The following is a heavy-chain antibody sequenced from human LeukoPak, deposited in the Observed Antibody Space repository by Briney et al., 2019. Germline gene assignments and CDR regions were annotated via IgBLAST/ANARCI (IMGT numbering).Heavy chain of an antibody. J-gene: IGHJ4*02. CDR1: GFTFSSYA. CDR2: ISYDGSNK. D-gene: IGHD6-13*01. Sequence: GGSLRLSCAASGFTFSSYAMHWVRQAPGKGLEWVAVISYDGSNKYYADSVKGRFTISRDNSKNTLYLQMNSLRAEDTAVYYCAKDKLKAAAVYVDYWGQGTLVTVSS. V-gene: IGHV3-30-3*01. CDR3: AKDKLKAAAVYVDY.